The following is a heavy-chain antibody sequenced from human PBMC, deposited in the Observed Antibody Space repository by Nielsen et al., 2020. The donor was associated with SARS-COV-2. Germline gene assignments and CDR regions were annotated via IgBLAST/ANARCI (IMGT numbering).Heavy chain of an antibody. CDR3: ARDIVVVVAATLNYYYYGMDV. V-gene: IGHV3-53*01. CDR2: IYSGGST. CDR1: GFTVSSNY. J-gene: IGHJ6*02. D-gene: IGHD2-15*01. Sequence: GESLKISCAASGFTVSSNYMSWVRQAPGKGLEWVSVIYSGGSTYYADSVKGRFTISRDNSKNTLYLQMNSLRAEDTAVYYCARDIVVVVAATLNYYYYGMDVWGQGTTVTVSS.